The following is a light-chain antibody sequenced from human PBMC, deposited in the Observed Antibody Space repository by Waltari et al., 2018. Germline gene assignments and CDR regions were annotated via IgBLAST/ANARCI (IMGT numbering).Light chain of an antibody. CDR1: QSVRNY. Sequence: DIQITQSPPSLSASVGDTVTMTCRASQSVRNYLTWFQQKPGEAPKLLIHAASSLGFGVPSRFSGSGSETDFTLTIAGLQHEDVGTYYCQQTYTVPRSFGQGTKVE. CDR2: AAS. J-gene: IGKJ2*01. V-gene: IGKV1-39*01. CDR3: QQTYTVPRS.